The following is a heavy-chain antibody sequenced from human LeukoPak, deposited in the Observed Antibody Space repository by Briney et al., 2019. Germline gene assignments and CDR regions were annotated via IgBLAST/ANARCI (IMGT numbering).Heavy chain of an antibody. Sequence: SETLSLTCTVSGGSISSSGYYWGWLRQPPGKGLEWIGSLYYSGSTYYNPSLKSRVTISIDTSKNQFSLKLSSVTAADTAVYYCARDLVQERVVVTAYYYYYMDVWGKGTTVTVSS. D-gene: IGHD2-2*01. CDR3: ARDLVQERVVVTAYYYYYMDV. V-gene: IGHV4-39*07. CDR2: LYYSGST. J-gene: IGHJ6*03. CDR1: GGSISSSGYY.